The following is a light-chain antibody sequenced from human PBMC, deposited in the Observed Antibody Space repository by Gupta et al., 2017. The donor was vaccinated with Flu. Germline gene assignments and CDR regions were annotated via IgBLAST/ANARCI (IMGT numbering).Light chain of an antibody. Sequence: QSALTRPASVSGSPGQPITISCPGTSSDVGGYNYVSWYQQHPGKAPKLMIYEVSNRPSGVSNRFSGSKSGNTASLTISGLQAEDEADYYCSSYTSSSRGVFGGGTKLTVL. V-gene: IGLV2-14*01. J-gene: IGLJ2*01. CDR2: EVS. CDR1: SSDVGGYNY. CDR3: SSYTSSSRGV.